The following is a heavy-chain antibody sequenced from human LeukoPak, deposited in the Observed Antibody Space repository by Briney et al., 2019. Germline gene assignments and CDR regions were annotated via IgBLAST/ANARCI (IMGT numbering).Heavy chain of an antibody. V-gene: IGHV3-15*01. Sequence: GGSLRLSCAASGFTFSNAWMSWVRQAPGKGLEWVGRIKSKTDGGTTDYAAPVKGRFTISRDDSKNTLYLQMNSLKTEDTAVYYCTTGPLRGGSYWILGYWGQGTLVTVSS. J-gene: IGHJ4*02. CDR3: TTGPLRGGSYWILGY. CDR2: IKSKTDGGTT. CDR1: GFTFSNAW. D-gene: IGHD1-26*01.